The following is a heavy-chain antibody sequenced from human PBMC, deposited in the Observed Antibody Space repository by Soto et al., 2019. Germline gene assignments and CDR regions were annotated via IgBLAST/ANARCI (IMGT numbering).Heavy chain of an antibody. J-gene: IGHJ6*02. CDR1: GFTFSSYG. CDR3: AGALENPYFYYGLNV. V-gene: IGHV3-30*03. CDR2: TTYVGGIK. D-gene: IGHD1-1*01. Sequence: HPGGSLRLSCAASGFTFSSYGMEWVRLAPGKGLEWVAATTYVGGIKHYVDSVKGRFTISRDNSKNTLYLQMNSLRVEDTATYYCAGALENPYFYYGLNVWGQGTTVTVSS.